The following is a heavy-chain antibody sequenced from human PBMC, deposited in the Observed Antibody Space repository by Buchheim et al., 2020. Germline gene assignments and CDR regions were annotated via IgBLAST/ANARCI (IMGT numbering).Heavy chain of an antibody. CDR3: ARQRGEHFDY. CDR2: IFDDGTYT. CDR1: GLAFDSSS. J-gene: IGHJ4*02. Sequence: QAQLVESGGGVVQPGGSLRLSCAVSGLAFDSSSMNWVRQPPGKGLDWVAFIFDDGTYTNYADSVKGRFTTSRDNSKNTSYLELNSVRPEDTAVYYCARQRGEHFDYWGQGTL. D-gene: IGHD2-21*01. V-gene: IGHV3-30-3*01.